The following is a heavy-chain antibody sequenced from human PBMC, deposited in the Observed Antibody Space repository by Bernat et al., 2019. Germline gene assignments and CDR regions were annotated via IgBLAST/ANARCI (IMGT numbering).Heavy chain of an antibody. D-gene: IGHD3-10*01. V-gene: IGHV3-33*01. CDR3: ARGLTYYYGSGSYWGWFDP. CDR1: GFTFSSYG. J-gene: IGHJ5*02. CDR2: IWYVGSNK. Sequence: QVQLVESGGGVVQPGRSLILSCAASGFTFSSYGMPWVRQAPGKGLEWVAVIWYVGSNKYYADSVKGRFTISRDNSKNTLYLQMNSLRAEDTAVYYCARGLTYYYGSGSYWGWFDPWGQGTLVTVSS.